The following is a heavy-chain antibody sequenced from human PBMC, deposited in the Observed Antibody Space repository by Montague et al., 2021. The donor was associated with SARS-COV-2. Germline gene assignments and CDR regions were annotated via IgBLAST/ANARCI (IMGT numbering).Heavy chain of an antibody. V-gene: IGHV3-9*01. Sequence: SLRLSCAASGFTFGDYAMHWVRQAPGKGLEWVSGISWNSGSIGYADSXKGRFTISRDNAKNSLYLQMNSLRAEDTALYYCAKDIDYYDSSGYYDYWGQGTLVTVSS. J-gene: IGHJ4*02. D-gene: IGHD3-22*01. CDR2: ISWNSGSI. CDR3: AKDIDYYDSSGYYDY. CDR1: GFTFGDYA.